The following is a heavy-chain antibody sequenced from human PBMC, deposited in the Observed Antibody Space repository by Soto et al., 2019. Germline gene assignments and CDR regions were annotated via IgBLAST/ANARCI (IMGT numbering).Heavy chain of an antibody. CDR1: GFTFSSYG. Sequence: QVQLVESGGGVVQPGRSLRLSCAASGFTFSSYGMHWVRQAPGKGLEWVAVISYDGSNKYYADSVKGRFTISRDNSKNTLYLQMNSLRAEDTAVYSCAKDVEWLEYFDYWGQGTLATVSS. J-gene: IGHJ4*02. CDR2: ISYDGSNK. V-gene: IGHV3-30*18. CDR3: AKDVEWLEYFDY. D-gene: IGHD6-19*01.